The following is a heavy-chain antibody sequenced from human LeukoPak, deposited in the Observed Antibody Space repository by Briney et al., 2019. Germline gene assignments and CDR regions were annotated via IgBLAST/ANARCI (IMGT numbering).Heavy chain of an antibody. Sequence: ASVKVSCKASGGTFSSYAISWVRQAPGQGLEWMGGIIPIFGTANYAQKFQGRVTITTDESTSTAYMELSSLRSEDTAVYYCARAHDYGGNMDYWGQGTLVTVSS. CDR3: ARAHDYGGNMDY. V-gene: IGHV1-69*05. CDR2: IIPIFGTA. D-gene: IGHD4-23*01. CDR1: GGTFSSYA. J-gene: IGHJ4*02.